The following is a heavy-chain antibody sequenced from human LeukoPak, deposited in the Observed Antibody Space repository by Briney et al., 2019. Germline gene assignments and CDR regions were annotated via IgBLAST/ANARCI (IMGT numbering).Heavy chain of an antibody. Sequence: PGGSLRLSCAASGFTFSDYNMIWVRQAPGKGPEWVSFIGGRSNDIFYADSVKGRFTISRDNAKNSLYLQMNSLRAEDAAMYYCLRGRSVYDFRVYWGQGTLVTVSS. D-gene: IGHD5/OR15-5a*01. CDR1: GFTFSDYN. CDR2: IGGRSNDI. V-gene: IGHV3-48*01. J-gene: IGHJ4*02. CDR3: LRGRSVYDFRVY.